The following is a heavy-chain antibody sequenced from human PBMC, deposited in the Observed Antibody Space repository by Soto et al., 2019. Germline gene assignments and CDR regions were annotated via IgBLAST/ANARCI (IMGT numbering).Heavy chain of an antibody. V-gene: IGHV4-39*07. CDR3: ARVPVFYYYYYMDV. CDR2: IYYSGST. J-gene: IGHJ6*03. Sequence: SETLSLTCTVSGGSISSSSYYWGWIRQPPGKGLEWIGCIYYSGSTNYNPSLKSRVTISVDTSKNQFSLKLSSVTTADTAVYYCARVPVFYYYYYMDVWGKGTTVTVSS. CDR1: GGSISSSSYY.